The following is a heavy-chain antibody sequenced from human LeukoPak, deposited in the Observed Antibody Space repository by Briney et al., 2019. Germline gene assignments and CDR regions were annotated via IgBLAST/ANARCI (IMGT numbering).Heavy chain of an antibody. CDR3: ARDSRGAFRGARKNWFDP. D-gene: IGHD3-16*01. CDR2: IYYSGST. J-gene: IGHJ5*02. Sequence: SETLSLTCTVSGGSISGSSYYWGWIRQPPRKGLEWIGSIYYSGSTYYNPSLKSRVTISVDTSKNQFSLKLSSVTAADTAVYYCARDSRGAFRGARKNWFDPWGQGTLVTVSS. V-gene: IGHV4-39*07. CDR1: GGSISGSSYY.